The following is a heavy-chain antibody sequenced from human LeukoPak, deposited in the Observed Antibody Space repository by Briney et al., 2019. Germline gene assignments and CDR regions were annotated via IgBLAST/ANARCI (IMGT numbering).Heavy chain of an antibody. J-gene: IGHJ4*02. CDR3: ASGADAFATSGDYFDY. D-gene: IGHD7-27*01. CDR1: GASIDTYH. CDR2: IYSSGST. Sequence: PSETLSLTCTVSGASIDTYHWNWIRQPAGKGPEWIGRIYSSGSTNYNPSLKGRVTMSVETSTNQVSLKVTSVTAADTAVYYCASGADAFATSGDYFDYWGQGTLVTISS. V-gene: IGHV4-4*07.